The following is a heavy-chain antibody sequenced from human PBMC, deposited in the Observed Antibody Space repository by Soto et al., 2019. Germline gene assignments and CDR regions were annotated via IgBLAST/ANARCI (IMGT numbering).Heavy chain of an antibody. CDR1: GFTFSSYA. D-gene: IGHD5-12*01. J-gene: IGHJ4*02. CDR2: ISYDGSNK. V-gene: IGHV3-30-3*01. CDR3: AREGWLQSFDY. Sequence: QVQLVESGGGVVQPGRSLRLSCAASGFTFSSYAMHWVRQAPGKGLEWVAVISYDGSNKYYADSVKGRFTISRDNSKNMLYLQMSSLGAEDMAVYYCAREGWLQSFDYWGQGTLVTVSS.